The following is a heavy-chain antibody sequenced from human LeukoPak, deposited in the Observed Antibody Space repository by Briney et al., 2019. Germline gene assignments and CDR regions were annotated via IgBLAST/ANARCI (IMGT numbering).Heavy chain of an antibody. CDR1: GFTFSSYA. CDR3: ASRGWPDV. Sequence: GRSLRLSCAASGFTFSSYAMHWVRQAPGKGLEGVAAISYDGSNKYYADSVKGRFTISRDNSKNTLYLQMNSLRAEDTAVYYCASRGWPDVWGQGTTVTVSS. V-gene: IGHV3-30-3*01. D-gene: IGHD2-15*01. J-gene: IGHJ6*02. CDR2: ISYDGSNK.